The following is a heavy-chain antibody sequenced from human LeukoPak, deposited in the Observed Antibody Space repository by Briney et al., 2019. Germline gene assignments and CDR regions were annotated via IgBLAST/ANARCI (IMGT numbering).Heavy chain of an antibody. J-gene: IGHJ3*02. CDR3: ARHERDTDAFDI. D-gene: IGHD2-2*02. Sequence: PSETLSLTCTVSGGSISSSSYYWGWIRQPPGKGLEWIGSIYYSGSTNYNPSLKSRVTISVDTSKNQFSLKLSSVTAADTAVYYCARHERDTDAFDIWGQGTMVTVSS. V-gene: IGHV4-39*01. CDR2: IYYSGST. CDR1: GGSISSSSYY.